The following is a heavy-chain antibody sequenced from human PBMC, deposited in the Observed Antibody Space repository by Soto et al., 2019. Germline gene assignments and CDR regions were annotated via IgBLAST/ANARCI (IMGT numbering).Heavy chain of an antibody. CDR1: GFTSNNFA. Sequence: PVGSLRLSCIASGFTSNNFAMQWVRQAPGKGLEGVAIIWYDGSNKYYADSVKGRFTISRDNSKNTLYLQMNSLRADDTAVYYCARGRTTVTYNDFLDYWGQGTLVTVSS. D-gene: IGHD4-17*01. CDR2: IWYDGSNK. CDR3: ARGRTTVTYNDFLDY. V-gene: IGHV3-33*01. J-gene: IGHJ4*02.